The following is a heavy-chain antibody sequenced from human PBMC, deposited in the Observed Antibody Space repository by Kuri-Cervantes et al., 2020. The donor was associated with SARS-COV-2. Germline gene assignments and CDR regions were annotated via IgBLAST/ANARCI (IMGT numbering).Heavy chain of an antibody. V-gene: IGHV3-30*18. CDR2: LSNDGAHE. Sequence: GESLKISCAASGFTFRSSGMHWVRQAPGKGLEWVALLSNDGAHEYYADSVKGRFTISRDNFKNTLFLQMNSLRSEDTAMYYCAKGGDFWSGFTYFDSCGPGTRVTSPQ. D-gene: IGHD3-3*01. CDR1: GFTFRSSG. J-gene: IGHJ4*02. CDR3: AKGGDFWSGFTYFDS.